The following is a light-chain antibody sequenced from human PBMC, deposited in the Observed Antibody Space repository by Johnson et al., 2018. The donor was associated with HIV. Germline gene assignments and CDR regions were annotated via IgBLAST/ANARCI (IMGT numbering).Light chain of an antibody. CDR2: EDN. CDR3: GTSESSLSAYV. V-gene: IGLV1-51*02. CDR1: SSNIENYF. J-gene: IGLJ1*01. Sequence: QSLLTQPPSVSAAPGQRVNISCSGNSSNIENYFVSWYQQLPGAAPRLLIYEDNKRPSGIPDRFSGSKSGTSATLGINGLQPVDEAEYYCGTSESSLSAYVFGTGTKVTVL.